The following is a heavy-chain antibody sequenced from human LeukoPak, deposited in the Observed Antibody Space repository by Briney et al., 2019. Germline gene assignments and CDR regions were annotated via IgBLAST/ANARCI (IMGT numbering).Heavy chain of an antibody. CDR2: ITYDGSNK. J-gene: IGHJ3*01. CDR3: AREGPILTVVVTYDAFDF. Sequence: GGSLRLSCVASAFTFHDYDMHWVRQAPGKGLEWVAVITYDGSNKYYADSVKGRFTISRDNSKNTLFLQMNSLRAEDTGVYYCAREGPILTVVVTYDAFDFWGQGTMVTVSS. D-gene: IGHD3-22*01. V-gene: IGHV3-30*04. CDR1: AFTFHDYD.